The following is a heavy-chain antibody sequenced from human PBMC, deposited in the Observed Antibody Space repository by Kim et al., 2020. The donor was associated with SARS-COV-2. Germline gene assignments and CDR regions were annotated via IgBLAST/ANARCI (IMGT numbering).Heavy chain of an antibody. D-gene: IGHD3-22*01. J-gene: IGHJ4*02. Sequence: SETLSLTCTVSGGSISSYYWSWIRQPPGKGLEWIGYIYYSGSTNYNPSLKSRVTISVDTSKNQFSLKLSSVTAADTAVYYCAREVGYYYDSSGFFDYWGQGTLVTVSS. CDR2: IYYSGST. CDR1: GGSISSYY. CDR3: AREVGYYYDSSGFFDY. V-gene: IGHV4-59*01.